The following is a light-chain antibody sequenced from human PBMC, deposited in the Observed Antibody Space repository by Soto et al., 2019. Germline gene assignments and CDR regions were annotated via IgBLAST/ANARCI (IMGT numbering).Light chain of an antibody. Sequence: QSALTQPASVSGSPGQSITISCTGTSSDVGGYNYVSWYQQHPGKPPKLMIYDVSNRPSGVSNLFSGSESGNTASLTISGLQAEDEADYYCSSYTSSSTPYVFGTGTKLTVL. V-gene: IGLV2-14*01. CDR2: DVS. J-gene: IGLJ1*01. CDR1: SSDVGGYNY. CDR3: SSYTSSSTPYV.